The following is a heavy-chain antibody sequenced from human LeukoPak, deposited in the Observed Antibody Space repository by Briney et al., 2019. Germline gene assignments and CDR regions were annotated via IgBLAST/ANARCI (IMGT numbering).Heavy chain of an antibody. V-gene: IGHV4-39*01. CDR2: IYYSGST. Sequence: SETLSLTCTVSGGSISSSSYYWGWIRQPPGKGLEWIGSIYYSGSTYYNPSLKSRVTISVDTSKNQFSLKLSSVTAADTAVYYCARGGTSYYDFSDPEYFQHWGQGTLVTVSS. CDR1: GGSISSSSYY. CDR3: ARGGTSYYDFSDPEYFQH. D-gene: IGHD3-22*01. J-gene: IGHJ1*01.